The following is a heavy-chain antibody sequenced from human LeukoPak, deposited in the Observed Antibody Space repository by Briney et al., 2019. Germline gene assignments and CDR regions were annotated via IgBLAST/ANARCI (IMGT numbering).Heavy chain of an antibody. CDR2: IFSDGTT. CDR1: GFTVGSSF. J-gene: IGHJ4*02. V-gene: IGHV3-53*01. CDR3: AKTGGPWD. D-gene: IGHD7-27*01. Sequence: PGGSLRLSCAASGFTVGSSFMTWVRQASGKGLQWVSVIFSDGTTYYTDSVKGRFTISRDNSKNTLYLQLNSLRAEDTAVYYCAKTGGPWDWGQGTLVTVSS.